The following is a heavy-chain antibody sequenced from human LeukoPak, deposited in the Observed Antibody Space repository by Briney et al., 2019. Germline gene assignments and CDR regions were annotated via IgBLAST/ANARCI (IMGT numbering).Heavy chain of an antibody. CDR3: ARGDDYGGKPFDY. V-gene: IGHV3-48*03. Sequence: GGSLRLSCAASGFTFSSYEMNWVRQAPGKGLEWVSYISSSGSTIYYADSVKGRFTISRDNAKNSLYPQMNSLRAEDTAVYYCARGDDYGGKPFDYWGQGTLVTVSS. CDR1: GFTFSSYE. CDR2: ISSSGSTI. D-gene: IGHD4-23*01. J-gene: IGHJ4*02.